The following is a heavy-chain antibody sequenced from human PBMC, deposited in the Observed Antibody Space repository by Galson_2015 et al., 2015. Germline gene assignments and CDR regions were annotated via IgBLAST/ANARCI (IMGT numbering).Heavy chain of an antibody. CDR1: EFTFSSYY. CDR3: ARQILDYDFWSGYYPTNFDY. D-gene: IGHD3-3*01. Sequence: SLRLSCAASEFTFSSYYMSWVRQAPGKGLEWVSSISSTTTYICYADSVKGRFTISRDNAKYSLYLQMNSLGAEDTAVYYCARQILDYDFWSGYYPTNFDYWGQGTLVTVSS. J-gene: IGHJ4*02. V-gene: IGHV3-21*01. CDR2: ISSTTTYI.